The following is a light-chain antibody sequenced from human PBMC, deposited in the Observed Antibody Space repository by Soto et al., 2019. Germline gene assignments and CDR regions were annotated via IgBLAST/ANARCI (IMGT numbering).Light chain of an antibody. J-gene: IGKJ1*01. CDR2: VAS. CDR1: QSVSSSY. Sequence: EIVLTQSPGTLSLSPGERATLSCRASQSVSSSYLAWYQQKPGQAASLLIYVASSRATGIPDRFSVSRSGTDFNLTISRLEPEDVAVYYCQLYVSSLWAFDQGTKVESK. CDR3: QLYVSSLWA. V-gene: IGKV3-20*01.